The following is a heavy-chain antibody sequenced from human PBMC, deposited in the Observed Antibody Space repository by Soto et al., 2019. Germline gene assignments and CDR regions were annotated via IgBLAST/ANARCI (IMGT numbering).Heavy chain of an antibody. V-gene: IGHV4-30-4*01. D-gene: IGHD6-19*01. J-gene: IGHJ4*02. Sequence: TSETLSLTCTFSGVSISSGDYYWSWIRQPPGKGLEWIGYIYYSGSTYYNPSLKSRVTISVDTSKNQFSLKLSSVTAADTAVYYCARNIAVAGIPYYFDYWGQGTLVTVSS. CDR2: IYYSGST. CDR1: GVSISSGDYY. CDR3: ARNIAVAGIPYYFDY.